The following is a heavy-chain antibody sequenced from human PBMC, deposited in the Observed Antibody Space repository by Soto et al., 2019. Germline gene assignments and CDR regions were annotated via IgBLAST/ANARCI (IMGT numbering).Heavy chain of an antibody. CDR3: AKDWSRELPITIFGVVIPYFDY. CDR2: ISYDGSNK. Sequence: GGSLRLSCAASGFTFSSYGMHWVRQAPGKGLEWVAVISYDGSNKYYADSVKGRFTISRDNSKNTLYLQMNSLRAEDTAVYYCAKDWSRELPITIFGVVIPYFDYWGQGTLVTVSS. CDR1: GFTFSSYG. V-gene: IGHV3-30*18. J-gene: IGHJ4*02. D-gene: IGHD3-3*01.